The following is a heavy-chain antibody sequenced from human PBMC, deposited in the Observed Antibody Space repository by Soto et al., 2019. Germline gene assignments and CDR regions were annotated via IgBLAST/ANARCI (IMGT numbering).Heavy chain of an antibody. V-gene: IGHV3-15*07. CDR2: VKSKNDGGTT. D-gene: IGHD3-22*01. CDR3: TTDSYITSIIVRFDY. J-gene: IGHJ4*01. Sequence: GGCLRLSCAASGFTFSNAWINWVRQAPGKGLEWVGRVKSKNDGGTTDFAAPVKGRFAISRDDSKNMVYLEMNSLQTEDTAIYYCTTDSYITSIIVRFDYWGHRTLVTVSS. CDR1: GFTFSNAW.